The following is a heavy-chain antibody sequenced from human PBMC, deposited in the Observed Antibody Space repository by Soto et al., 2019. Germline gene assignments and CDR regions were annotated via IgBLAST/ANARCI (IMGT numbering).Heavy chain of an antibody. Sequence: GGSLRLSCAASDSTIRRYAMSWVRQSPGKGLEWVSGITGNSARIYYADSVKGRFSISRDNSKNTLYLQMDTLRAEDTAVYYCAKNGDFDYDAFDVWGQGTVVTVSS. CDR1: DSTIRRYA. CDR3: AKNGDFDYDAFDV. V-gene: IGHV3-23*01. D-gene: IGHD3-16*01. J-gene: IGHJ3*01. CDR2: ITGNSARI.